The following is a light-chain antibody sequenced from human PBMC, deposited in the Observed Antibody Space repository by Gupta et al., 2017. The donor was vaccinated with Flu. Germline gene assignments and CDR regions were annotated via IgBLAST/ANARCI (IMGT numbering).Light chain of an antibody. J-gene: IGKJ4*01. V-gene: IGKV3-15*01. CDR2: GAS. Sequence: EIVVTQSPVTLSVSPGERATISCRASQSVLSNIAWYHHKPGQAPRLLIYGASTRATGIPARFSGSGSGTEFTLTLSSLQSEDSAVYYCQQYNNWPRTFGGGTKVEIK. CDR3: QQYNNWPRT. CDR1: QSVLSN.